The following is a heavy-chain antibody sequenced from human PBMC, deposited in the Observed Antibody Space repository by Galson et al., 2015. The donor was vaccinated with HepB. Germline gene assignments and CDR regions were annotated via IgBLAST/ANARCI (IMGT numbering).Heavy chain of an antibody. V-gene: IGHV4-59*08. CDR3: SRGGNGIAFDI. D-gene: IGHD2-8*01. Sequence: LSLTCTVSGGSISSYYWSWIRQPPGKGLEWIGYLYNSGSTTYSPSLKSRVTISLDTSRNQFSLKLSYVTAADTAVYYCSRGGNGIAFDIWGQGTMVTVSS. J-gene: IGHJ3*02. CDR1: GGSISSYY. CDR2: LYNSGST.